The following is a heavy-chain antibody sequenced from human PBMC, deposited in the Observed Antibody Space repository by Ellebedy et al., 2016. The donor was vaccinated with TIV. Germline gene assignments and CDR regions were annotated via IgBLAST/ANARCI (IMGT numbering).Heavy chain of an antibody. J-gene: IGHJ6*02. Sequence: SETLSLTCTVSGGSISSYYWSWIRQPPGKGLEWIGYIYYSGSTNYNPSLKSRVTISVDTSKNQFSLKLSSVTAADTAVYYCARARIVATTLYYYYGMDVWGQGTTVTVSS. CDR2: IYYSGST. V-gene: IGHV4-59*12. CDR1: GGSISSYY. CDR3: ARARIVATTLYYYYGMDV. D-gene: IGHD5-12*01.